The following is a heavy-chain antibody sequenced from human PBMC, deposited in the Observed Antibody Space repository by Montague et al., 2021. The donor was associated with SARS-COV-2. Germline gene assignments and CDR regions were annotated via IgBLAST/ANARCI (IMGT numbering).Heavy chain of an antibody. CDR3: ARGDRTGWQTDY. CDR1: GFTFSSYD. V-gene: IGHV3-13*04. Sequence: SMRLSCEASGFTFSSYDMHWVRQATGKGLECVSIINTAGDTYYPXSVKGRFTISRDNAKNSLYLQMNGLRAGDTAVYYCARGDRTGWQTDYWGQGTLVTVSS. D-gene: IGHD2-8*02. J-gene: IGHJ4*02. CDR2: INTAGDT.